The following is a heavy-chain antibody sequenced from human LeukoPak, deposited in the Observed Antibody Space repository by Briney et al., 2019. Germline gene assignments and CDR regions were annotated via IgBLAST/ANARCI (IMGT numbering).Heavy chain of an antibody. V-gene: IGHV4-61*08. CDR3: ARHETAMVSLGAFDI. Sequence: TSETLSLTCTVSGGSISSGDYYWSWIRQPPGKGLEWIGYIYYSGSTNYNPSLKSRVTISVDTSKNQFSLKLSSVTAADTAVYYCARHETAMVSLGAFDIWGQGTMVTVSS. D-gene: IGHD5-18*01. J-gene: IGHJ3*02. CDR1: GGSISSGDYY. CDR2: IYYSGST.